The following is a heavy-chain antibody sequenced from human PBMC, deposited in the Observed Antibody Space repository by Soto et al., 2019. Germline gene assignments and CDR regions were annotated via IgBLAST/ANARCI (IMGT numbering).Heavy chain of an antibody. D-gene: IGHD2-2*01. CDR2: IYYTGST. Sequence: SETLSLTCTVSGGSVSSGSHHWSWIRQPPGKGLEWIGYIYYTGSTNYNPSLKSRVTISVDTSKNQFSLNLSSVAAADTAVYSCARGLGYCSGTNCRRGAFDSWGQGTMVIVSS. V-gene: IGHV4-61*01. CDR1: GGSVSSGSHH. J-gene: IGHJ3*02. CDR3: ARGLGYCSGTNCRRGAFDS.